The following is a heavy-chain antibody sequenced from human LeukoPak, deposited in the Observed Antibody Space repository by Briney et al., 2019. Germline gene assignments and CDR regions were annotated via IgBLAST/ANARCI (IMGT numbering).Heavy chain of an antibody. V-gene: IGHV4-39*07. CDR3: AIRYYDFWSGLAPPFDY. CDR2: IYYSGST. J-gene: IGHJ4*02. D-gene: IGHD3-3*01. Sequence: PSETLSLTCTVSGGSISSSSYYWGWIRQPPGKGLEWIGSIYYSGSTYYNPSLKSRVTISVDTSKNQFSLKLSSVTAADTAVYYCAIRYYDFWSGLAPPFDYWGQGTLVTVSS. CDR1: GGSISSSSYY.